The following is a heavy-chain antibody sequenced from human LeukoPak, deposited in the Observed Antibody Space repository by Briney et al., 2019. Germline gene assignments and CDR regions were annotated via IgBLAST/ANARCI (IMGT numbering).Heavy chain of an antibody. CDR2: ISGSGGST. CDR3: AKDLLASFGSFFYFDY. CDR1: GFTFSSYV. Sequence: PGGSLRLSCAASGFTFSSYVMSWVRQAPGKGLEWVSGISGSGGSTYYADSVKGRFTISRDNSKNTLYLQMNGLRAEDTAVYYCAKDLLASFGSFFYFDYWGQGALVTVSS. D-gene: IGHD2/OR15-2a*01. J-gene: IGHJ4*02. V-gene: IGHV3-23*01.